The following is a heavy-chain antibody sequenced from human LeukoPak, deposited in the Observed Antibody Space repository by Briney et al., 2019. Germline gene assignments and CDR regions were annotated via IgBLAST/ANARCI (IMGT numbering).Heavy chain of an antibody. CDR3: ARGLHRRATHDDAFDI. Sequence: GASVKVSCKASGYTFTSYGISWVRQAPGQGLEWMGWISAYNGNTNYAQKLQGRVTMTTDTSTSTAYMELRSLRSDDTAVYYCARGLHRRATHDDAFDIWGQGTMVTVSS. J-gene: IGHJ3*02. CDR2: ISAYNGNT. D-gene: IGHD1-26*01. V-gene: IGHV1-18*01. CDR1: GYTFTSYG.